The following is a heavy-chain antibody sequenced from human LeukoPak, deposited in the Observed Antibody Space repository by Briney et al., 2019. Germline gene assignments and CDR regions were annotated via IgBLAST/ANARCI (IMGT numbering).Heavy chain of an antibody. V-gene: IGHV3-23*03. CDR2: IGGGENHT. J-gene: IGHJ4*02. D-gene: IGHD2-2*01. CDR1: GSTFKKYA. Sequence: GGPLRLSCVAPGSTFKKYAMTWVRQAPGKGLEWFSRIGGGENHTYYPDSVKGRFTISRDNSNHALYLQMNSLRAEDTSIYYCATHPLYCSKENCYDEYYLDYWGRGTLVTVSS. CDR3: ATHPLYCSKENCYDEYYLDY.